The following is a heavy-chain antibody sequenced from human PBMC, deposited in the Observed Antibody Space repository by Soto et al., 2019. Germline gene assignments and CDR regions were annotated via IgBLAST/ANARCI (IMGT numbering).Heavy chain of an antibody. CDR2: ISAYNGNT. Sequence: QVHLVQSGAEVKMPGASVKVSCKASGFTFTSYAITWVRQAPGQGLEWMGWISAYNGNTNYAQKFQGRVTMTTDSSTSTAYMELGSLTSDDTAVYFCARDFTGWPPDGVDSWGQGTLVTVSA. J-gene: IGHJ4*02. D-gene: IGHD3-16*01. V-gene: IGHV1-18*01. CDR1: GFTFTSYA. CDR3: ARDFTGWPPDGVDS.